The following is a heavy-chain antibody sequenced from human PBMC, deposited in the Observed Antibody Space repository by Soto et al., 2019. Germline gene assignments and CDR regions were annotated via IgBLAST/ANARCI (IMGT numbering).Heavy chain of an antibody. V-gene: IGHV3-30-3*01. Sequence: GGSLRLSCAASGFTFSSYAIHWVRQAPGKGLEWVAVISYDGSNKYYADSVKGRFTISRDNSKNTLYLQMNSLRAEDTAVYYCASLPPPNIVVVVAAIVGMDVWGQGTTVTVSS. CDR3: ASLPPPNIVVVVAAIVGMDV. CDR1: GFTFSSYA. J-gene: IGHJ6*02. D-gene: IGHD2-15*01. CDR2: ISYDGSNK.